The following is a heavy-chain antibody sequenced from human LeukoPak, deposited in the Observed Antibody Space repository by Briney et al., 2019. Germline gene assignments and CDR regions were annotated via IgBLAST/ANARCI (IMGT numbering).Heavy chain of an antibody. V-gene: IGHV3-23*01. CDR3: AKSRVWFGEYYYYGMDV. CDR1: GFTFSSYA. CDR2: ISGSGGST. D-gene: IGHD3-10*01. Sequence: GGSLRLSCAASGFTFSSYAMSWVRQAPGKGLEWVSAISGSGGSTYYADSVKGRFTISRGNSKNTLYLQMNSLRAEDTAVYYCAKSRVWFGEYYYYGMDVWGQGTTVTVSS. J-gene: IGHJ6*02.